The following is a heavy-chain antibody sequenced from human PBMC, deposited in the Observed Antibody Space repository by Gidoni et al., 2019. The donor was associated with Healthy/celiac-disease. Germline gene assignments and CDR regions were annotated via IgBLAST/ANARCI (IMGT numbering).Heavy chain of an antibody. CDR1: GFPFGDYA. CDR3: TRDSGYSYGYYYFDY. CDR2: IRSKAYGGTT. V-gene: IGHV3-49*03. Sequence: EVQLVKSGGGLVQPGRSLRLSCTASGFPFGDYAMSWFRQAPGKGLEWVGFIRSKAYGGTTEYAASVKGRFTISRDDSKSIAYLQMNSLKTEDTAVYYCTRDSGYSYGYYYFDYWGQGTLVTVSS. J-gene: IGHJ4*02. D-gene: IGHD5-18*01.